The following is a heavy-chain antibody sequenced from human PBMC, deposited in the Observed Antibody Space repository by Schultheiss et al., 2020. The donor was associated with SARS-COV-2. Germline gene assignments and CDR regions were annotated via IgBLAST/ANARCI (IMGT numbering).Heavy chain of an antibody. CDR2: IRSKAYGGTT. J-gene: IGHJ4*02. Sequence: GGSLRLSCTVSGFTFNSYAMTWVRQAPGKGLEWVGFIRSKAYGGTTEYAASVKGRFTISRDDSKSIAYLQMNSLKTEDTAVYYCTRDGSGSYYPFFDYWGQGTLVTVSS. V-gene: IGHV3-49*04. CDR1: GFTFNSYA. CDR3: TRDGSGSYYPFFDY. D-gene: IGHD1-26*01.